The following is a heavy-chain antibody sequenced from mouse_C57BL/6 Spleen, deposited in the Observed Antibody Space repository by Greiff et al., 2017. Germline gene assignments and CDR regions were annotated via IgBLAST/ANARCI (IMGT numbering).Heavy chain of an antibody. J-gene: IGHJ4*01. CDR1: GYTFTSYW. CDR2: IYPGSGST. Sequence: QVQLKQPGAELVKPGASVKMSCKASGYTFTSYWITWVKQRPGQGLEWIGDIYPGSGSTNYNEKFKSKATLTVDTSSSTAYMQLSSLTSEDSAVYYCARERRDYAMDYWGQGTSVTVSS. D-gene: IGHD2-12*01. CDR3: ARERRDYAMDY. V-gene: IGHV1-55*01.